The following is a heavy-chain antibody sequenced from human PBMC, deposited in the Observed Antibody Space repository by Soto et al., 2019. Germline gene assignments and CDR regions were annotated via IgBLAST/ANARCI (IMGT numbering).Heavy chain of an antibody. Sequence: GGSLRLSCTASGLTFSTFAMSWVRQSPGKGLEWVSTISGNGGATFYADSVKGRFTISRDKSKKTLYLQMNGLRAEDTAVYYCARDGGDRPPIFRPLDYGGQGTLVTVSS. CDR2: ISGNGGAT. D-gene: IGHD3-3*01. J-gene: IGHJ4*02. V-gene: IGHV3-23*01. CDR3: ARDGGDRPPIFRPLDY. CDR1: GLTFSTFA.